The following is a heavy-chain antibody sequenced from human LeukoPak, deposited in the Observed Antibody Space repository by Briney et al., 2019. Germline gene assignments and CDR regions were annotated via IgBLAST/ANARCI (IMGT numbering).Heavy chain of an antibody. V-gene: IGHV4-34*01. CDR2: INHSGST. Sequence: PSETLSLTCAVYGGSFSGYYWSWIRQPPGKGLEWIGEINHSGSTNYNPSLKSRVTISVDTSKNQFSLKLSSVTAADTAVYYCARERYCSSTSCLGWFDPWGQGTLVTVSS. D-gene: IGHD2-2*01. CDR1: GGSFSGYY. J-gene: IGHJ5*02. CDR3: ARERYCSSTSCLGWFDP.